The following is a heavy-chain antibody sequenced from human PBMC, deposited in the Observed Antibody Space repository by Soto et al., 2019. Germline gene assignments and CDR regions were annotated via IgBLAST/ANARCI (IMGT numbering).Heavy chain of an antibody. J-gene: IGHJ4*02. D-gene: IGHD3-22*01. CDR3: AKFRDSSGFIVGYYFDY. CDR1: GFTFSSYA. V-gene: IGHV3-23*01. Sequence: GGSLRLSCAASGFTFSSYAMSWVRQAPGKGLEWVSAISGSGGSTYYADSVKGRFTISRDNSKNTVYLQMNSLRAEDTDVYYCAKFRDSSGFIVGYYFDYWGQGTLVTVSS. CDR2: ISGSGGST.